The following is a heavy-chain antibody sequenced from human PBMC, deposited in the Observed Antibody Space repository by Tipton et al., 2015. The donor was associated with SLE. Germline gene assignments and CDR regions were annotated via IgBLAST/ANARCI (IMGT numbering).Heavy chain of an antibody. CDR2: IYGGGTT. CDR1: GFTVGRNY. D-gene: IGHD3-10*01. V-gene: IGHV3-53*01. CDR3: ARNAYIYDNHHSSGGYYFDY. Sequence: SLRLSCVASGFTVGRNYMSWVRQAPGKGLEWVSVIYGGGTTYYADSVKGRFTISRDNSNNTLYLHMNSLRAEDTAVYYCARNAYIYDNHHSSGGYYFDYWGQGTLVAVSS. J-gene: IGHJ4*02.